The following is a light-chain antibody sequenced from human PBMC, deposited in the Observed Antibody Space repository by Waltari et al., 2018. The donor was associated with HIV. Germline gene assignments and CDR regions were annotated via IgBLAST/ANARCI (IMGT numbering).Light chain of an antibody. CDR3: SSYAGSNNLVV. CDR2: EVN. Sequence: QSALTQPPSASGSPGQSVTISCTGTSSDVGGYKYVSWYQQHRGKAPKLMIYEVNKRPSGAPGRFSGSKSGNTASLTVSGLQAEDEADYYCSSYAGSNNLVVFGGGTKLTVL. CDR1: SSDVGGYKY. V-gene: IGLV2-8*01. J-gene: IGLJ2*01.